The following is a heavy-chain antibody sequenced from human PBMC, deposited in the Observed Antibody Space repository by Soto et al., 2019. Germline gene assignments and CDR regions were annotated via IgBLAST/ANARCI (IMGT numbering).Heavy chain of an antibody. V-gene: IGHV4-30-4*01. D-gene: IGHD3-10*01. J-gene: IGHJ2*01. CDR1: GGSISSGDYY. CDR2: IYYSGST. Sequence: QVQLQESGPGLVKPSQTLSLTCTVSGGSISSGDYYWSWIRQPQGKGLEWIGYIYYSGSTYYNPSLKSRVTISVDTSKNQFSLKLSSVTAADTAVYYCSRFRGFENWYFDLWGRGTLVTVSS. CDR3: SRFRGFENWYFDL.